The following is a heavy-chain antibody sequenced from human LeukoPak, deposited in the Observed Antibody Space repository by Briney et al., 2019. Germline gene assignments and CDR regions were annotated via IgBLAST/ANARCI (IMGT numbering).Heavy chain of an antibody. CDR3: ARDLARYCSSTSCYFDY. CDR2: IYYSGST. J-gene: IGHJ4*02. V-gene: IGHV4-59*12. CDR1: GGSISSYY. Sequence: SETLSLTCTVSGGSISSYYWSWLRQPPGKGLEWIGYIYYSGSTNYNPSLKSRVTISVDTSKNQFSLKLSSVTAADTAVYYCARDLARYCSSTSCYFDYWGQGTLVTVSS. D-gene: IGHD2-2*01.